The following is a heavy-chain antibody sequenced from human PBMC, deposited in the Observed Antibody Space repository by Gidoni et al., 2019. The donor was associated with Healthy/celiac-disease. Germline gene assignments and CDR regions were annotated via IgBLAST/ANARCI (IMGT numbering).Heavy chain of an antibody. Sequence: EVQLLESGGGLVQPGGSLRLPCAACGFTFSSYAMSWVRQAPGKGLEWVSAISGSGGSTYYADSVKGRFTISRDNSKNTLYLQMNSLRAEDTAVYYCAKDPHYGDYVNYFDYWGQGTLVTVSS. CDR3: AKDPHYGDYVNYFDY. CDR2: ISGSGGST. V-gene: IGHV3-23*01. J-gene: IGHJ4*02. CDR1: GFTFSSYA. D-gene: IGHD4-17*01.